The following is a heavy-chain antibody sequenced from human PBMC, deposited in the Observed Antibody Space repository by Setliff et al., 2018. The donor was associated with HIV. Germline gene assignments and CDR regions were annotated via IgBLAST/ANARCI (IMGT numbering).Heavy chain of an antibody. CDR2: IYFSGHT. CDR1: GGSISSSNW. J-gene: IGHJ6*03. V-gene: IGHV4-4*02. CDR3: ARGVIETDYDYVDIYYYNYMDV. Sequence: SETLSLTCAVSGGSISSSNWWSWVRQPPGKGLEWIGEIYFSGHTNYNPSLKSRVTLSVDTSKKHFSLRLTSVTAADTAVYFCARGVIETDYDYVDIYYYNYMDVWGKGTTVTVSS. D-gene: IGHD5-12*01.